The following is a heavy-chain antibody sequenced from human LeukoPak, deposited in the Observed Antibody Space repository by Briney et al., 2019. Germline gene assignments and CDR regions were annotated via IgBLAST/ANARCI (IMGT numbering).Heavy chain of an antibody. Sequence: SGTLSLTCAVSGGSISSGDYYWSWIRQPPGKGLEWIGYIYYSGSTYYNPSLKSRVTISVDTSKNQFSLKLSSVTAADTAVYYCARAGYSSSWYRWFDPWGQGTLVTVSS. V-gene: IGHV4-30-4*01. CDR1: GGSISSGDYY. J-gene: IGHJ5*02. CDR3: ARAGYSSSWYRWFDP. D-gene: IGHD6-13*01. CDR2: IYYSGST.